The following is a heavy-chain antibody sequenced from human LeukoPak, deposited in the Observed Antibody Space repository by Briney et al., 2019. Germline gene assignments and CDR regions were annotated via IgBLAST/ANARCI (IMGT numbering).Heavy chain of an antibody. V-gene: IGHV5-51*01. CDR3: AGAVHGSAHWDS. Sequence: GESLKISCQESGYSFGNYWIGWARQMPGKGLEWMGFIRGGGSDTRYSPSFQGQVTMSVDKSINTAYLQWSSLEASDSGMYYRAGAVHGSAHWDSWGQGTLVTVSS. CDR2: IRGGGSDT. D-gene: IGHD3-10*01. J-gene: IGHJ5*01. CDR1: GYSFGNYW.